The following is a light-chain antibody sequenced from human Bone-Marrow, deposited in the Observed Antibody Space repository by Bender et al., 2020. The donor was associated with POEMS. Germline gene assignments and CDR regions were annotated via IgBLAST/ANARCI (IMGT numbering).Light chain of an antibody. CDR1: NTNIGIGFD. CDR2: ANI. V-gene: IGLV1-50*01. CDR3: GTWDFSLNAGV. Sequence: QSVLTQPRSVSGAPGQRVTISCTGSNTNIGIGFDVNWYQVLPGTAPRLLIYANINRPSGVPDRFSGSKSDSSATLSISRLQTGDEADYYCGTWDFSLNAGVFGGGTRLAVL. J-gene: IGLJ3*02.